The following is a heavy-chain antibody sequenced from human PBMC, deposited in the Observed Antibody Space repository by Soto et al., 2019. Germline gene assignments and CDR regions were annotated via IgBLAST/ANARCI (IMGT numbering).Heavy chain of an antibody. CDR3: ARVPHSGGWYPLHSGFDP. V-gene: IGHV1-2*02. J-gene: IGHJ5*02. Sequence: GYVNVSCKASGDPFTGYYMHWVRQAPGQGLEWMGWINHNSGGTNYAQKFQGRVTMTRDTSISTAYTELSRLRSEDTAVYYCARVPHSGGWYPLHSGFDPWAEGTLVTVSS. CDR1: GDPFTGYY. D-gene: IGHD6-19*01. CDR2: INHNSGGT.